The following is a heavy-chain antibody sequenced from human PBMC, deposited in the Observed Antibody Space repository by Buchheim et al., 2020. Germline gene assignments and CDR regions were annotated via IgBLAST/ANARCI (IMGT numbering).Heavy chain of an antibody. Sequence: QVQLVESGGGVVLPGRSLGLSCAASGFTFINYALHWVRQAPGKGLEWVAVVSSSGSTKFYADSVKGRFTISRDNSKNTLDLQMNSLRDEDTGVNYCARSITGRKLMDVWGQGTT. V-gene: IGHV3-30-3*01. J-gene: IGHJ6*02. CDR1: GFTFINYA. D-gene: IGHD1-14*01. CDR2: VSSSGSTK. CDR3: ARSITGRKLMDV.